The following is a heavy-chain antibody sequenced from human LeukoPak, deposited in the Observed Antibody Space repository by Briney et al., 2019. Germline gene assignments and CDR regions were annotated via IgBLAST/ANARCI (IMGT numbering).Heavy chain of an antibody. J-gene: IGHJ4*02. CDR3: ARNYGDSLDY. D-gene: IGHD4-17*01. CDR1: GYSISSGYY. CDR2: IYHSGST. Sequence: SETLSLTCAVSGYSISSGYYWGWIRQPPGKGLEWIGSIYHSGSTYYNPSLKSRVTISVDTSKNQFSLKLSSVTAADTAVYYCARNYGDSLDYWGQGTLVTASP. V-gene: IGHV4-38-2*01.